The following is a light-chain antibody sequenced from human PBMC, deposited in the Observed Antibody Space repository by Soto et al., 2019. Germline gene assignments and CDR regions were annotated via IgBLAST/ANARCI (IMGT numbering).Light chain of an antibody. CDR2: SDN. J-gene: IGLJ3*02. CDR3: ATWHDSLSGPV. CDR1: RSTIVGNL. Sequence: QSVLTQPPSASATPGQRVTISCSGSRSTIVGNLVSWYQQFPGAAPKLLIHSDNQRPSGVPARFSGSRSGTSASLAISGLRSEDEADYYCATWHDSLSGPVFGGGTQLTVL. V-gene: IGLV1-47*02.